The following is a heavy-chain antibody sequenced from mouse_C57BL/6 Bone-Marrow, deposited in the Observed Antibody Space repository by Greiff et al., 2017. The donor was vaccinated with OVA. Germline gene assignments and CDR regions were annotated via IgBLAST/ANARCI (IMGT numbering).Heavy chain of an antibody. CDR3: AKKGRGLGAMDY. J-gene: IGHJ4*01. D-gene: IGHD3-3*01. Sequence: EVMLVESGGGLVQPGGSLKLSCAASGFTFSDYYMYWVRQTPEKRLEWVAYISNGGGSTYYPDTVKGRFTISRDNAKNTLYLQMSRLKSEDTAMYYCAKKGRGLGAMDYWGQGTSVTVSS. V-gene: IGHV5-12*01. CDR2: ISNGGGST. CDR1: GFTFSDYY.